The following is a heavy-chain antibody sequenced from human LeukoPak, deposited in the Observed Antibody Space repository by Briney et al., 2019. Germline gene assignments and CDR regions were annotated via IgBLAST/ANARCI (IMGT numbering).Heavy chain of an antibody. D-gene: IGHD1-26*01. CDR1: GFTFSSYA. Sequence: GGSLRLSCAASGFTFSSYAMSWVRQAPGKGLEWVSAISGSGGSTYYADSVKGRFTISRDNSKNTLYLQMNSLRAEDTAVYYCAKGVGATTNYYYYMDVWGKGTTVTVSS. J-gene: IGHJ6*03. V-gene: IGHV3-23*01. CDR3: AKGVGATTNYYYYMDV. CDR2: ISGSGGST.